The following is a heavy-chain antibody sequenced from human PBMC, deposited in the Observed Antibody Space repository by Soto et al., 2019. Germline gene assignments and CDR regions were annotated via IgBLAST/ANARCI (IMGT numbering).Heavy chain of an antibody. D-gene: IGHD6-13*01. J-gene: IGHJ4*02. V-gene: IGHV3-53*01. CDR2: IYSGGGT. CDR3: ARGGDYTRWYLFDY. CDR1: GFTVSSNY. Sequence: EVQLVESGGGLIQPGGSLRLSCAASGFTVSSNYMSWVRQAPGKGLEWVSVIYSGGGTSYADSVKGRFTISRDTSKNTLYLQMNSLRAEDTAVYYCARGGDYTRWYLFDYWGQGTLGTVSS.